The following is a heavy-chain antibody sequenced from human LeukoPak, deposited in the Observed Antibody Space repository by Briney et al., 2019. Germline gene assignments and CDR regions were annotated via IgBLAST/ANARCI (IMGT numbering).Heavy chain of an antibody. J-gene: IGHJ5*02. CDR3: ARAKQQLPMGWFDP. CDR1: GGTFSSYA. D-gene: IGHD6-13*01. CDR2: IIPIFGTA. V-gene: IGHV1-69*05. Sequence: SVKVSCKASGGTFSSYAISWVRQAPGQGLEWMGGIIPIFGTANYAKKFQGRVTITTDESTTTDYMELSSLRSEDTAVYYCARAKQQLPMGWFDPCGQGTLVTVSS.